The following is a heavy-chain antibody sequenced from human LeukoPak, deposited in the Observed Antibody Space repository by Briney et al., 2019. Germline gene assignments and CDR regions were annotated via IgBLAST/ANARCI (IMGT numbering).Heavy chain of an antibody. Sequence: GGPLRLPCAASGFTFRSYEMHWARQAPGRGREGVSYISNSGSTIYYADSVKGRYTISRDNTKNSLYLLMNSLRAEDAALYYCARDGGGSSPFDYWGQGTLVTVSS. J-gene: IGHJ4*02. CDR1: GFTFRSYE. D-gene: IGHD2-15*01. V-gene: IGHV3-48*03. CDR3: ARDGGGSSPFDY. CDR2: ISNSGSTI.